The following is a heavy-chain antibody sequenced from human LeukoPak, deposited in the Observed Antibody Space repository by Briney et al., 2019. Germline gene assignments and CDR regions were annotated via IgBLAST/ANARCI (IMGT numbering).Heavy chain of an antibody. J-gene: IGHJ4*02. CDR1: GYTFTNYA. V-gene: IGHV1-3*01. CDR3: ARASDNGDFDY. CDR2: LNAGNGIT. Sequence: ASVKVSCKASGYTFTNYAIHWVRQAPGQRLEWMGWLNAGNGITKHSQKFQGRVTMTRNPSISTVYMELSSLRSEDTAVYYCARASDNGDFDYWGQGTLVTVSS. D-gene: IGHD1-14*01.